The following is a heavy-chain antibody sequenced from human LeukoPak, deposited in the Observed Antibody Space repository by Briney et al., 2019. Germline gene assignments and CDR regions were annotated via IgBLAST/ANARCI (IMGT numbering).Heavy chain of an antibody. D-gene: IGHD1-1*01. J-gene: IGHJ4*02. CDR3: ARQSRGTTARLFDY. CDR2: ISYSGST. Sequence: PSETLSLTCTVSGGSISSYYWSWIRQPPGKGLEWIGYISYSGSTNYNPSLESRVTISGDTSKNQFSLKLSSATAADTAFYYCARQSRGTTARLFDYWGQGTLVTVSS. V-gene: IGHV4-59*08. CDR1: GGSISSYY.